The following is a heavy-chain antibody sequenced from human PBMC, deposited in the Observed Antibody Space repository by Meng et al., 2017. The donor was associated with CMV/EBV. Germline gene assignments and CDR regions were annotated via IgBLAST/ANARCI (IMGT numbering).Heavy chain of an antibody. V-gene: IGHV1-2*02. D-gene: IGHD1-26*01. CDR2: INPDSGDA. J-gene: IGHJ4*02. CDR3: ARRSTFHDY. Sequence: VYCKASGYTYTTKKMHWVRQAPGKGLEWMGWINPDSGDANYAQKFQGRVTMTRDTSISTAYMELGSLRSDDTAVYYCARRSTFHDYWGQGTLVTVSS. CDR1: GYTYTTKK.